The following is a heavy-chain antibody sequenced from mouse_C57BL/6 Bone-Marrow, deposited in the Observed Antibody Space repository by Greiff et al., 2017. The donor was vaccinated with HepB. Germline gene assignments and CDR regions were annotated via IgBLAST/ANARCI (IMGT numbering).Heavy chain of an antibody. J-gene: IGHJ3*01. CDR3: AGDDYYGSSPAWFAY. CDR2: ISSGSSTI. V-gene: IGHV5-17*01. Sequence: EVKVEESGGGLVKPGGSLKLSCAASGFTFSDYGMHWVRQAPEKGLEWVAYISSGSSTIYYADTVKGRFTISRDNAKNTRFLQMTSLMSEDTAMYYCAGDDYYGSSPAWFAYWGQGTLVTVSA. CDR1: GFTFSDYG. D-gene: IGHD1-1*01.